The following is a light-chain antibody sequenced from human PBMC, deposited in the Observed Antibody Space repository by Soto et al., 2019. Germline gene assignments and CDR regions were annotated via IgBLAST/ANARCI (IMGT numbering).Light chain of an antibody. J-gene: IGLJ1*01. V-gene: IGLV2-14*01. CDR2: EVS. Sequence: QSALTQPASVSGSPGQSITISCTGTSSDVGGYNYVSWYHQHPGKAPKLMIYEVSNRPSGVSNRFSGSKSGDTASLTIFGLQAEDEADYYCSSRTSSTSYVFGTGTKLTVL. CDR1: SSDVGGYNY. CDR3: SSRTSSTSYV.